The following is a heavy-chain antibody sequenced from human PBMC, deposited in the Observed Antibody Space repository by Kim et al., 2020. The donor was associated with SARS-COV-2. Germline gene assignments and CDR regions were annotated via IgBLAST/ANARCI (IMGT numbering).Heavy chain of an antibody. CDR3: ARGSLYYYYGMDV. Sequence: YAQKFQGRVTMTRDTSTSTVYMELSSLRSEDTAVYYCARGSLYYYYGMDVWGQGTTVTVSS. V-gene: IGHV1-46*01. J-gene: IGHJ6*02.